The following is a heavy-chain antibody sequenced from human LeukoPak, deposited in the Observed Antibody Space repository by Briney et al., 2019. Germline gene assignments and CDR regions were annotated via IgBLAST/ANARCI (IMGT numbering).Heavy chain of an antibody. D-gene: IGHD6-19*01. J-gene: IGHJ4*02. CDR3: AKDRAEYSSGWCFDY. CDR2: IWYDGSNK. V-gene: IGHV3-33*06. Sequence: GGSLRLSCAASGFTFSSYGMHWVRQAPGKGLEWVAVIWYDGSNKYYADSVKGRFTISRDNSKNTLYLQMNSLRAEDTAVYYCAKDRAEYSSGWCFDYWGQGTLVTVSS. CDR1: GFTFSSYG.